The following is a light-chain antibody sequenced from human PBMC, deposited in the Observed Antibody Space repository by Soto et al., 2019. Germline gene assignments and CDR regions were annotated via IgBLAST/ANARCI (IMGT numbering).Light chain of an antibody. J-gene: IGKJ1*01. V-gene: IGKV1-6*01. CDR2: TAS. CDR1: QGIRND. Sequence: AIQMTQSPSSLSASVGDRVTITCRASQGIRNDLGWYQQKPGRAPKLLIYTASTLQSGVPSRFSGSGSGTDFTLTISSLQPEDFATYSCLQDSNYPWTFGQGTKVEI. CDR3: LQDSNYPWT.